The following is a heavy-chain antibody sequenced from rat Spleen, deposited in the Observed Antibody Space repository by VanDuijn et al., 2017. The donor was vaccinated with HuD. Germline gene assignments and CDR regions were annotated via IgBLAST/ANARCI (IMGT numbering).Heavy chain of an antibody. D-gene: IGHD1-10*01. V-gene: IGHV5-20*01. CDR1: GFTFSDYY. CDR2: ISSDGSST. CDR3: TTENYWFAY. J-gene: IGHJ3*01. Sequence: EVQLVESDGGLVQPGRSLKLSCAASGFTFSDYYMAWVRQAPTKGLEWVAYISSDGSSTYYRDSVKGRFTISRDNAESTLYLQMNSLRSEDTATYYCTTENYWFAYWGQGTLVTVSS.